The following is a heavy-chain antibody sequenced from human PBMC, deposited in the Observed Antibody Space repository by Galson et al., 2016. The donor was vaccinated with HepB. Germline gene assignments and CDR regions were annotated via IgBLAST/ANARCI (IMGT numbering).Heavy chain of an antibody. D-gene: IGHD3-3*01. CDR1: GFSFSHAW. Sequence: SLRLSCAASGFSFSHAWMHWVRQAPGKGLEWVGRIKSKTDGGTTDYAAPVKGRFAISRDDSKNTLYLQMNRLKTEDTGVYYCTVAATYDFWGGYYMLDPWGQGTLVTFSS. CDR3: TVAATYDFWGGYYMLDP. CDR2: IKSKTDGGTT. V-gene: IGHV3-15*07. J-gene: IGHJ5*02.